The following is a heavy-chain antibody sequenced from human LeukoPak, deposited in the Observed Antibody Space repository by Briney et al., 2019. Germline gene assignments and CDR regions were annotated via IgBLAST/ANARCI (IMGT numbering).Heavy chain of an antibody. Sequence: ASEKVSCKASGYTFTGYYMHWVRQAPGQGLEWMGWINPNSGGTNYAQTFQGRVTMTRDTSISTAYMELSRLRPDDTAVYYCARELREGDYGDYFCDYWGQGTLVTVSS. J-gene: IGHJ4*02. CDR2: INPNSGGT. V-gene: IGHV1-2*02. CDR3: ARELREGDYGDYFCDY. D-gene: IGHD4-17*01. CDR1: GYTFTGYY.